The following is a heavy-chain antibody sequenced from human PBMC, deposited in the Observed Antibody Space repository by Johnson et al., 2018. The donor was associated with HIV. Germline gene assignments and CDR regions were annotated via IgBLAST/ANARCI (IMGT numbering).Heavy chain of an antibody. CDR1: GFTFRSYA. D-gene: IGHD7-27*01. CDR2: ISYDGKST. J-gene: IGHJ3*02. V-gene: IGHV3-30*04. CDR3: APLGDAFDI. Sequence: QMQLVESGGGVVQPGRSLRLSCAASGFTFRSYAMHWVRQAPGKGLEWVAVISYDGKSTYYADSVKGRFTISRDNSKNTLYLQMNSLRAEDTAVYYCAPLGDAFDIWGQGTMVTVSS.